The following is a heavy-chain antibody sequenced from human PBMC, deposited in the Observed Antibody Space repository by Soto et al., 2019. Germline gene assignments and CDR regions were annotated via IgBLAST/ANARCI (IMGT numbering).Heavy chain of an antibody. CDR3: ATEFIDY. D-gene: IGHD3-10*01. J-gene: IGHJ4*02. CDR1: GFTFSGYA. CDR2: ISVSGCST. V-gene: IGHV3-23*01. Sequence: SGGSLRLSCAACGFTFSGYAMSWVRQAPGKWLEWFSAISVSGCSTXXADSVKGRXTISRYNSKNTXYLQKXSLRAEDTAVYYCATEFIDYWCQGTLVTVSS.